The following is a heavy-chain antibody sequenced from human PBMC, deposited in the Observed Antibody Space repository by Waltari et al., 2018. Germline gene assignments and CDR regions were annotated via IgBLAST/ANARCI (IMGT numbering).Heavy chain of an antibody. Sequence: EVQLVESGGGLVQPGGSLRPPCKASGFRFSTHWISWVRRGQGKGLEWVASIREDGSDKYYVDSVKGRFTISRDNAKTSLYLQMNSLRAEDTAVYFCANSPVESGATGSVKPWGFDYWGQGNLVTVSS. CDR1: GFRFSTHW. V-gene: IGHV3-7*01. J-gene: IGHJ4*02. D-gene: IGHD2-2*01. CDR2: IREDGSDK. CDR3: ANSPVESGATGSVKPWGFDY.